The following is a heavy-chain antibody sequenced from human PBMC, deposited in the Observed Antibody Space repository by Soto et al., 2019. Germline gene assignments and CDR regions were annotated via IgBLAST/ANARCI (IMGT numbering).Heavy chain of an antibody. Sequence: PGGSLRLSCAASGFTFSSYGMHWVRQAPGKGLEWVAVISYDGSNKYYADSVKGRFTISRDNSRTLVYLQMNSLRAEDTVVFFCARDEMYYFDNRGYSWFDYWGQGTQVTVSS. CDR3: ARDEMYYFDNRGYSWFDY. CDR1: GFTFSSYG. V-gene: IGHV3-30*03. D-gene: IGHD3-22*01. J-gene: IGHJ4*02. CDR2: ISYDGSNK.